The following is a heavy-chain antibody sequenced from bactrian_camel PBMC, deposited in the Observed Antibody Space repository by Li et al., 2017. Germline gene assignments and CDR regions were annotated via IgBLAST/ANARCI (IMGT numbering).Heavy chain of an antibody. Sequence: QLVESGGGSVQAGGSLKLACTGSGFDYSRTCTGWFRQTVGKEREGVGDIDSAGSTVYADSVNGRFIISEDHAKDIVYLQMNSLKPEDTGMYYCTTGDRRGRVGFCSGGARSSWGQGTQVTVS. CDR3: TTGDRRGRVGFCSGGARSS. CDR2: IDSAGST. D-gene: IGHD7*01. CDR1: GFDYSRTC. V-gene: IGHV3S53*01. J-gene: IGHJ4*01.